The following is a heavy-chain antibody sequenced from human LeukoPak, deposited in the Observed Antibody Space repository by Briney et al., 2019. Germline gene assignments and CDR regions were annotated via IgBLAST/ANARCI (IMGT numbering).Heavy chain of an antibody. J-gene: IGHJ4*02. Sequence: PGGSLRLSCAASGFTFSDSHMTWIRQAPGKGLEWVSYISSSGRTTYYADSVKGRVTISRDNAKNSLYLQMNSLRAEDTAMYYCARDRPGTVTTFDYWGQGTLVTVSP. CDR2: ISSSGRTT. V-gene: IGHV3-11*04. D-gene: IGHD4-17*01. CDR1: GFTFSDSH. CDR3: ARDRPGTVTTFDY.